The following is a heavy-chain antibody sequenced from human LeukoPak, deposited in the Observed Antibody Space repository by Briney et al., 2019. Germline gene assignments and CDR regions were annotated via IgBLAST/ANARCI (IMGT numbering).Heavy chain of an antibody. CDR1: GGSFSSYG. D-gene: IGHD3-22*01. V-gene: IGHV1-69*05. CDR3: ATFYSSGYYYVY. J-gene: IGHJ4*02. Sequence: GASVKVSCKASGGSFSSYGFSWVRQAPGQGLEWMGGIMPTFDTANYAQKFQGRVTITMYESTSTSYMELRSLRSEDTAVYYCATFYSSGYYYVYWGQGTLVTVSS. CDR2: IMPTFDTA.